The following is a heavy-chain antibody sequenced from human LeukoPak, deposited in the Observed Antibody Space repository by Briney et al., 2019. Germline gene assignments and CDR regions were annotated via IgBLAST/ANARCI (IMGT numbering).Heavy chain of an antibody. D-gene: IGHD1-26*01. CDR3: ARGGDSGAYRRFDY. J-gene: IGHJ4*02. CDR1: GGSISSVNW. Sequence: SGTLSLTCAVSGGSISSVNWWSWVRQPPGKGLEWIGDTHHSGVTNYNASLKSRVTISVDKSKNQLSLELTSVTAADTALYYCARGGDSGAYRRFDYWGQGTLVTVSS. CDR2: THHSGVT. V-gene: IGHV4-4*02.